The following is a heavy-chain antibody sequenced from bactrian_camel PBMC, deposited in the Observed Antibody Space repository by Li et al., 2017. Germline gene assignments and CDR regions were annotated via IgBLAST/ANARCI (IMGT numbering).Heavy chain of an antibody. J-gene: IGHJ6*01. V-gene: IGHV3S10*01. D-gene: IGHD2*01. CDR3: AARGPYCYTKLSVRDFTY. CDR1: GYKDSSYN. Sequence: DVQLGESGGGSVQAGGSLRLSCAASGYKDSSYNMGWFRQGPGKEREGVAVFQSGIPPYYADSVKGRFTISQDTAKNQVYLQMNSLKPEDTAMYYCAARGPYCYTKLSVRDFTYWGQGTQVTVS. CDR2: FQSGIPP.